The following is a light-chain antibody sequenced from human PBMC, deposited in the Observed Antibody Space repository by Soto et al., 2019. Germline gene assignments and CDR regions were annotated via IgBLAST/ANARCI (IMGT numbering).Light chain of an antibody. J-gene: IGLJ2*01. CDR1: SSIGSNTV. Sequence: QSVLTQPPSASGTPGQRVTISCSGSSSSIGSNTVTWYQQSPGLAPRTLIYNTTTRSSGVPDRFSGSILGNKAALTITGAQSDDESDYLCALYVGSGTVVFGGGTKLTVL. CDR2: NTT. V-gene: IGLV8-61*01. CDR3: ALYVGSGTVV.